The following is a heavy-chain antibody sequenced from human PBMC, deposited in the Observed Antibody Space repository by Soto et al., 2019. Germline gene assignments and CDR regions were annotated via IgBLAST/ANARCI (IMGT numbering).Heavy chain of an antibody. Sequence: SETLSLTCTVSGGSISSSSYYWGWIRQPPGKGLEWIGSIYYSGSTYYNPSRKSRVTISVDTYKNTFSLKLSSVSAPDTARYFCAGYCSSSICPEDNHFALEVWCQRPTVT. J-gene: IGHJ6*02. V-gene: IGHV4-39*07. D-gene: IGHD2-2*01. CDR3: AGYCSSSICPEDNHFALEV. CDR1: GGSISSSSYY. CDR2: IYYSGST.